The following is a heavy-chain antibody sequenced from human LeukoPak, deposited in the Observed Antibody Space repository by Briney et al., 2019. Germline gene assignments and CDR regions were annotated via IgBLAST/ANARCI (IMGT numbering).Heavy chain of an antibody. Sequence: GGSLRLSCAASGFTFSSYSMNWVRQAPGKGLEWVSSISTRSSYIYYADSVKGRFTISRDNAKNSLYLQMNSLRAEDTAAYYCATQTQYDSSGYSDYWGQGTLVTVSS. J-gene: IGHJ4*02. CDR1: GFTFSSYS. V-gene: IGHV3-21*01. CDR3: ATQTQYDSSGYSDY. CDR2: ISTRSSYI. D-gene: IGHD3-22*01.